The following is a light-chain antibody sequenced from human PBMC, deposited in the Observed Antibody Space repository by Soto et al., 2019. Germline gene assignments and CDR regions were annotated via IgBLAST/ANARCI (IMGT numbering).Light chain of an antibody. CDR2: DAS. J-gene: IGKJ4*01. V-gene: IGKV1D-12*01. CDR1: QGISSW. CDR3: QQTTSFPRLT. Sequence: DIRMTQSPSSVSASVGDRVTITCRASQGISSWLTWYQQKPGKAPRLLIYDASILQSGVPSRFSGSGSGTEFTLTISSLQPEDFATYYCQQTTSFPRLTFGGGTKVDIK.